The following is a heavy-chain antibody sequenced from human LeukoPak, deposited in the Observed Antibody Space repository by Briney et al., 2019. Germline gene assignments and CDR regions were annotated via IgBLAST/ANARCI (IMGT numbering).Heavy chain of an antibody. D-gene: IGHD6-6*01. Sequence: SSQTLSLTCTVSGGSISSGGYYWSWIRQPPGKGLEWIGYIYHSGSTYYNPSLKSRVTISVDRSKNQFSLKLSSVTAADTAVYYCARDQAARGLGSPWGQATLVTVSS. CDR3: ARDQAARGLGSP. CDR2: IYHSGST. V-gene: IGHV4-30-2*01. J-gene: IGHJ4*02. CDR1: GGSISSGGYY.